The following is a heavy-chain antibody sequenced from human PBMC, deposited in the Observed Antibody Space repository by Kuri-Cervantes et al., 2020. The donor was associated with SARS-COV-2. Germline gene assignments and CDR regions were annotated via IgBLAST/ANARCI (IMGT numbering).Heavy chain of an antibody. CDR2: ISGSGGST. V-gene: IGHV3-23*01. Sequence: GGSLRLSCAASGFTFSSYAMSWVRQAPGKGLEWVSAISGSGGSTYYADSVKGRFTISRDNSKNTLYLQMNSLRAEDTAVYCCAKEEITMIVGLGAFDIWGQGTMVTVSS. CDR1: GFTFSSYA. D-gene: IGHD3-22*01. J-gene: IGHJ3*02. CDR3: AKEEITMIVGLGAFDI.